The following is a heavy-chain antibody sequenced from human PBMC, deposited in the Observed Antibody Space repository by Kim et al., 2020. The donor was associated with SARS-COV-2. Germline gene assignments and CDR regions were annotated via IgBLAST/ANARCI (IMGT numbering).Heavy chain of an antibody. CDR2: ISAYNGNT. J-gene: IGHJ4*02. V-gene: IGHV1-18*01. CDR3: ARVFSSYPWNYLDY. CDR1: GYTFTSYG. Sequence: ASVKVSCKASGYTFTSYGISWVRQAPGQGLEWMGWISAYNGNTNYAQKLQGRVTMTTDTSTSTAYMELRSLRSDDTAVYYCARVFSSYPWNYLDYWGQGTLVTVSS. D-gene: IGHD6-6*01.